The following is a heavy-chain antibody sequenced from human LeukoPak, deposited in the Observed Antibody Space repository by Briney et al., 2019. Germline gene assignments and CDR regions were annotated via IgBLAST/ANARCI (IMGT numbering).Heavy chain of an antibody. V-gene: IGHV3-23*01. CDR1: GFTFSSYA. Sequence: GKSLRLSCAASGFTFSSYAMSWVRQAPGKGLEWVSSISSSGGSTYYADSVRGRFTISRDNSKNTLYLQMDSLRADDTAVYYCAKSIAAAATYYYYGMDVWGQGTTVTVSS. CDR3: AKSIAAAATYYYYGMDV. D-gene: IGHD6-13*01. J-gene: IGHJ6*02. CDR2: ISSSGGST.